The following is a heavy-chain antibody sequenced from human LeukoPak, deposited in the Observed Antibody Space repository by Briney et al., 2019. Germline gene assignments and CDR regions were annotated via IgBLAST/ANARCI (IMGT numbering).Heavy chain of an antibody. Sequence: GRSLRLSCAASGFAFSSYTIHWVRQPPGKGLEWVAVISFDGSNKYYADSVKGRFTISRDNSKNTLYLQMNSLRAEDTAVYYCAREELGSSLGFDPWGQGTLVTVSS. CDR2: ISFDGSNK. CDR1: GFAFSSYT. V-gene: IGHV3-30-3*01. CDR3: AREELGSSLGFDP. D-gene: IGHD3-16*01. J-gene: IGHJ5*02.